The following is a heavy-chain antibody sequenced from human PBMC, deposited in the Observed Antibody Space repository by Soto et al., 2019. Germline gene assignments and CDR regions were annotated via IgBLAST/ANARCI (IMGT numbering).Heavy chain of an antibody. Sequence: SETLSLTCAVYGGSFSGYYWSWIRQPPGKGLEWVGSIYYLGNTYYNPSLGSRATISVDTSKNQFSLKLRSVTAADTAVFYCAGLYPYESSGYHLNFWGQGTLVTVSS. J-gene: IGHJ4*02. D-gene: IGHD3-22*01. CDR3: AGLYPYESSGYHLNF. V-gene: IGHV4-34*01. CDR2: IYYLGNT. CDR1: GGSFSGYY.